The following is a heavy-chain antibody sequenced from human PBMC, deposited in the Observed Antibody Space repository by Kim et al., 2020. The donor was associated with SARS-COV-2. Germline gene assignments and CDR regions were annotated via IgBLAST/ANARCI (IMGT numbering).Heavy chain of an antibody. CDR2: TPYHGRNK. CDR1: GFTFNSFG. Sequence: GGSLRLSCVASGFTFNSFGMHWVRHSPGKGLEWLAFTPYHGRNKYYADSVKGRFTISRDDSKDTLFLQVNSLTPEDTAMYYCARATAGDRWFFDLWGRGTLVTVS. V-gene: IGHV3-30*04. CDR3: ARATAGDRWFFDL. J-gene: IGHJ2*01.